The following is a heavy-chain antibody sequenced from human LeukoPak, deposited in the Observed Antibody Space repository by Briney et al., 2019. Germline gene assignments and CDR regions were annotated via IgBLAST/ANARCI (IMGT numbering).Heavy chain of an antibody. Sequence: PGGSLRLSCAASGFTFSSYGMHWVRQAPGKGLEWVAFIRYDGSNKYYADSVKGRFTISRDNSKNTLYLQMNSLRAEDTAVYYCAKDLLAMIVVVIRYYFDYWGQGTLVTVSS. V-gene: IGHV3-30*02. CDR1: GFTFSSYG. CDR3: AKDLLAMIVVVIRYYFDY. J-gene: IGHJ4*02. D-gene: IGHD3-22*01. CDR2: IRYDGSNK.